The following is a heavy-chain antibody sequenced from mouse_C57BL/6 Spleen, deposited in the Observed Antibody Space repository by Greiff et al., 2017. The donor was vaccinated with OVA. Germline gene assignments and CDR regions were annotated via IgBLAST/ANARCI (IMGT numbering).Heavy chain of an antibody. CDR3: TRDRANWDVGYFDV. D-gene: IGHD4-1*01. Sequence: EVMLVESGEGLVKPGGSLKLSCAASGFTFSSYAMSWVRQTPEKRLEWVAYISSGGDYIYYADTVQGRFTISRDNARNTLYLQMSSLKSEDTAMYYCTRDRANWDVGYFDVGGTGTTVTVSS. CDR1: GFTFSSYA. CDR2: ISSGGDYI. V-gene: IGHV5-9-1*02. J-gene: IGHJ1*03.